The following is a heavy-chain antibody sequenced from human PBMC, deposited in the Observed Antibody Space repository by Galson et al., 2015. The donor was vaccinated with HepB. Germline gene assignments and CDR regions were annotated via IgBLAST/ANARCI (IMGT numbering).Heavy chain of an antibody. CDR1: GFTYSSYG. CDR3: AKDLGGSDSSGMDV. D-gene: IGHD6-13*01. Sequence: SLRLSCAASGFTYSSYGMHWVRQAPGKGLEWVAFIRYDGSNKYYADSVKGRFTISRDNSKNTLYLQMNSLRAEDTAVYYCAKDLGGSDSSGMDVWGQGTTVTVSS. CDR2: IRYDGSNK. V-gene: IGHV3-30*02. J-gene: IGHJ6*02.